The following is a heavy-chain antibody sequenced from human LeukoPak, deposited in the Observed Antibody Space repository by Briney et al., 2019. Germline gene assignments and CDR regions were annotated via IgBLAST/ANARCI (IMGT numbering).Heavy chain of an antibody. J-gene: IGHJ6*03. CDR1: GYTFTSYD. Sequence: ASVKVSCKASGYTFTSYDINWVRQATGQGLEWMGWMNPHSGNTGYAQKFQGRVTMTRNTSISTAYMELSSLRSEDTAVYYCARGSYSSSWYQGYYYYYYMDVWGKGTTVTISS. CDR3: ARGSYSSSWYQGYYYYYYMDV. D-gene: IGHD6-13*01. V-gene: IGHV1-8*01. CDR2: MNPHSGNT.